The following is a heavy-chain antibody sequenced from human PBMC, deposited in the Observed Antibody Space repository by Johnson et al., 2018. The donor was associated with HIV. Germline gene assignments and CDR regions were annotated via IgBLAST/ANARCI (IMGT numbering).Heavy chain of an antibody. CDR2: ISYDGSNQ. D-gene: IGHD2-15*01. V-gene: IGHV3-30*14. CDR3: AKDAYCSGGRCYGFGAFDI. Sequence: QVQLVESGGGVVQPGRSLRLSCAASGFTFSSYTMHWVRQAPGKGLEWVAVISYDGSNQYYANSVKGRFTISRDNSKNTLYLQMGSLRAEDMAVYYCAKDAYCSGGRCYGFGAFDIWGQGTMVTVSS. J-gene: IGHJ3*02. CDR1: GFTFSSYT.